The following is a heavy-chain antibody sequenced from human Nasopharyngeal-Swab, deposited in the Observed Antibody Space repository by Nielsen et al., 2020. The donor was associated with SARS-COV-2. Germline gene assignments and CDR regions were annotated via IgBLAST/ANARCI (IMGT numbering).Heavy chain of an antibody. Sequence: SVHVSCKASGGSFSSYAISWVRQAPGQGLEWMGGIIPIFGTANYAQKFQGRVTIIADESTSTAYMELSSLRSGDTAVYYCARFSPPLYCNSPTCLATWFDPWGQGTLVTFSS. CDR2: IIPIFGTA. CDR3: ARFSPPLYCNSPTCLATWFDP. CDR1: GGSFSSYA. J-gene: IGHJ5*02. D-gene: IGHD2-2*01. V-gene: IGHV1-69*13.